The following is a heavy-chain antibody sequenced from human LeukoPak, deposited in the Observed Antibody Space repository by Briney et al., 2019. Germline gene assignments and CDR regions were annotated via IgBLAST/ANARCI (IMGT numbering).Heavy chain of an antibody. J-gene: IGHJ6*02. CDR1: GYTFTSYG. CDR3: ARRLYYYGSGSYYNLGMDV. V-gene: IGHV1-18*01. Sequence: ASVKVSCKASGYTFTSYGISWVRRAPGQGLEWMGWISAYNGNTNYAQKLQGRVTMTTDTSTSTAYMELRSLRSDDTAVYYCARRLYYYGSGSYYNLGMDVWGQGTTVTVSS. CDR2: ISAYNGNT. D-gene: IGHD3-10*01.